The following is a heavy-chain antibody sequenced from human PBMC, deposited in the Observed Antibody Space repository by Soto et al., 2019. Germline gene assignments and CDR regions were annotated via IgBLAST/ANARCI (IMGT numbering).Heavy chain of an antibody. CDR1: GFTFSSYD. V-gene: IGHV3-13*04. CDR3: ERPIGPNLFDY. Sequence: SGGSLRLSCSASGFTFSSYDMHWVRQGPGKGLEWVSAIGTAGDTNYAGSVKGRFTISRENAKNSLYLQMNSLRAGDTAIYFCERPIGPNLFDYWGQGTMFTVSS. J-gene: IGHJ4*02. CDR2: IGTAGDT. D-gene: IGHD3-22*01.